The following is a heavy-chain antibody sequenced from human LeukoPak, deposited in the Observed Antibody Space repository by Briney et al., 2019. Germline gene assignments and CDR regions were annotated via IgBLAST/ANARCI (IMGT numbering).Heavy chain of an antibody. V-gene: IGHV4-59*08. CDR2: IYYSGST. Sequence: KPSETLSLTCTVSGGSISSYYWSWIRQPPGKGLEWIGYIYYSGSTNYNPSLKSRVTISVDTSKNQFSLKLSSVTAADTAVYYCARAIYDSSGFDYWGQGTLVTVSS. CDR3: ARAIYDSSGFDY. D-gene: IGHD3-22*01. CDR1: GGSISSYY. J-gene: IGHJ4*02.